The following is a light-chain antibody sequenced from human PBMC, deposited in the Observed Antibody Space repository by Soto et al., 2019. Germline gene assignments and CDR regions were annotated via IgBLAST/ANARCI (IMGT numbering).Light chain of an antibody. J-gene: IGKJ5*01. CDR2: GAS. CDR1: QSVSSSY. V-gene: IGKV3-20*01. CDR3: QQYGSSPNT. Sequence: EIVLTQSPGTLSLSPGERATLSCRANQSVSSSYLAWYQQKPGQAPRLLIYGASSRATGIPDRFSGSGSGTDFTRTISRLEPEVFAVYYCQQYGSSPNTFGQGTRLEIK.